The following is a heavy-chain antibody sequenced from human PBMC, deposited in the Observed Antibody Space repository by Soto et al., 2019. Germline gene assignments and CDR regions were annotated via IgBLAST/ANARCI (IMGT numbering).Heavy chain of an antibody. D-gene: IGHD3-3*01. V-gene: IGHV4-34*01. Sequence: SETLSLTCAVYGGSFSGYYWSWIRQPPGKGLEWIGEINHSGSTNYNPSLKSRVTISVDTSKNQFSLKLSSVTAADAAVYYCARVFPNFWSGYWGWFDPWGQGTLVTV. CDR3: ARVFPNFWSGYWGWFDP. CDR2: INHSGST. J-gene: IGHJ5*02. CDR1: GGSFSGYY.